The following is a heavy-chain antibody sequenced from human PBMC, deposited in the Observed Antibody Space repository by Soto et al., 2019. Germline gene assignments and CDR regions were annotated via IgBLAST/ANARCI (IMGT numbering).Heavy chain of an antibody. J-gene: IGHJ6*02. CDR3: ERNLILRIAPLSAHRPSYYYYGMDV. Sequence: PSETLSLTCAVYGGSFSGYYWSWIRQPPGKGPEWIGEINHSGSTNYNPSLKSRVTMSVDTSKNQFSLKLSSVTAADTAVYYCERNLILRIAPLSAHRPSYYYYGMDVWGQGTTVTVSS. V-gene: IGHV4-34*01. CDR1: GGSFSGYY. D-gene: IGHD6-13*01. CDR2: INHSGST.